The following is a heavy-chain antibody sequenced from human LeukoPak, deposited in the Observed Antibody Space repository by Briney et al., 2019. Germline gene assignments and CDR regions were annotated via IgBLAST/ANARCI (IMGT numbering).Heavy chain of an antibody. CDR1: GVSISSYY. CDR2: ISYSGST. J-gene: IGHJ2*01. D-gene: IGHD3/OR15-3a*01. Sequence: SETLSLTCTVSGVSISSYYWSWLRQPPGKGLEWIGYISYSGSTNSNSSLKSRVTTSVDTSKNHFSLKLSSVTAADTAVYYCARTFGRGPRYFDLWGRGTLVIVSS. CDR3: ARTFGRGPRYFDL. V-gene: IGHV4-59*01.